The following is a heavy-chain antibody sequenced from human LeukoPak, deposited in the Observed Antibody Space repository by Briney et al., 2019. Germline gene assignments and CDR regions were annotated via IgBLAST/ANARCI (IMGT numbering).Heavy chain of an antibody. Sequence: AGGSLRLSCSASGFNFNYFAMSWIRQAPGKRLESVSTIGDSGSGGSYADSVRGRFTISRDNSKNMVYLQMHSLRVDDSAVYYCSRIKYGGNSGYHFDYWGQGTLVTVSS. D-gene: IGHD4-23*01. V-gene: IGHV3-23*01. J-gene: IGHJ4*02. CDR1: GFNFNYFA. CDR3: SRIKYGGNSGYHFDY. CDR2: IGDSGSGG.